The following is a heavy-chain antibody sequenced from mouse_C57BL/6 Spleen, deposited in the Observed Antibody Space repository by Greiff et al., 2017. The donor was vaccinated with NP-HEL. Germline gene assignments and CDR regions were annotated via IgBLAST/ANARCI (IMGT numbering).Heavy chain of an antibody. Sequence: EVQGVESGGGLVQPKGSLKLSCAASGFSFNTYAMNWVRQAPGKGLEWVARIRSKSNNYATYYADSVKDRFTISRDDSESMLYLQMNNLKTEDTAMYYCVRGDGGMDYWGQGTSVTVSS. CDR1: GFSFNTYA. J-gene: IGHJ4*01. D-gene: IGHD3-3*01. V-gene: IGHV10-1*01. CDR2: IRSKSNNYAT. CDR3: VRGDGGMDY.